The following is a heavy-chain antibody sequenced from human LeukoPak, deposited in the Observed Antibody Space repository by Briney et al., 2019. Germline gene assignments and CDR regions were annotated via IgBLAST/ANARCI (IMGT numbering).Heavy chain of an antibody. D-gene: IGHD4-17*01. CDR2: VNQDGSET. J-gene: IGHJ4*02. CDR3: ASDGDYLFDY. V-gene: IGHV3-7*01. Sequence: PGGSLRLSCAASGFTFSNFWMKWVRQAPGEGLEWVANVNQDGSETHYVDSVKGRFTISRDNAKNSLFLQLNSLRAEDTAVYYCASDGDYLFDYWGQGTLVTVSS. CDR1: GFTFSNFW.